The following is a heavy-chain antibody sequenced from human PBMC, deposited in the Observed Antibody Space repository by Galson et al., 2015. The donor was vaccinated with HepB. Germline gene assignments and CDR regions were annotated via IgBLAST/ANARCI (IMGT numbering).Heavy chain of an antibody. Sequence: SLRLSCAASGFTFSSYAMSWVRQAPGKGLEWVSAISGSGGSTYYADSVKGRFTISRDNSKNTLYLQMNSLRAEDTAVYYCANTRVAARPHDYWGQGTLVTVSS. CDR3: ANTRVAARPHDY. J-gene: IGHJ4*02. D-gene: IGHD6-6*01. V-gene: IGHV3-23*01. CDR2: ISGSGGST. CDR1: GFTFSSYA.